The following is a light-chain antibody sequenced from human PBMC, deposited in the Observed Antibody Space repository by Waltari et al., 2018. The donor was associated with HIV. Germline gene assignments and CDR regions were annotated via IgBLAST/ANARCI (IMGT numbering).Light chain of an antibody. CDR2: SAS. J-gene: IGKJ4*02. CDR3: QHSFGT. Sequence: EVVLTQSPGTLSLSPGESATLSCRPTQPLISHYLAWYQQKPGHAPSLLVYSASNRAAGVPDRFDGGVFGTDFTLTISRLEPEDSAVYYCQHSFGTFGRGTRVEI. V-gene: IGKV3-20*01. CDR1: QPLISHY.